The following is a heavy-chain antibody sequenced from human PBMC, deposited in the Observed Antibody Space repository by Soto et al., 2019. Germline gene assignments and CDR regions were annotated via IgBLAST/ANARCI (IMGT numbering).Heavy chain of an antibody. CDR3: ARARITMVREVIKYNMDV. J-gene: IGHJ6*02. D-gene: IGHD3-10*01. CDR1: GGSFSGYY. V-gene: IGHV4-34*01. CDR2: INHSGST. Sequence: ETLSLTCAVYGGSFSGYYWSWIRQPPGKGLEWIGEINHSGSTNYNPSLKSRVTISVDTSKNQFSLKLSSVTAADTAVYYCARARITMVREVIKYNMDVWGQGTTVTVSS.